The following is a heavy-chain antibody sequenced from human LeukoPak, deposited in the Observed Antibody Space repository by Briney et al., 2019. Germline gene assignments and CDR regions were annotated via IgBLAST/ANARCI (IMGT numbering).Heavy chain of an antibody. V-gene: IGHV1-3*01. CDR1: GYTFTSYA. CDR2: INAGNGNT. CDR3: ARGYIAAAYYYGMDV. D-gene: IGHD6-13*01. Sequence: GASVKVSCKASGYTFTSYAMHWVRQAPGQRLEWMGWINAGNGNTKYSQKFQGRVTNTRDTSASTAYMELSSLRSEDTAVYYCARGYIAAAYYYGMDVWGKGTTVTVSS. J-gene: IGHJ6*04.